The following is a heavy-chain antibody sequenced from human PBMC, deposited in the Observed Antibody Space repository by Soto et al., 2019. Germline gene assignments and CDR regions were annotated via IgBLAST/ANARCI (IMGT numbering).Heavy chain of an antibody. V-gene: IGHV3-48*01. CDR3: RGSGSYPLITPDY. D-gene: IGHD3-10*01. Sequence: GGSLRLSCAASGFTFSSYSMNWVRQAPGKGLEWVSYISSSSSTIYYADSVKGRFTISRDNAKNSLYLQMNSLRAEDTAVYYCRGSGSYPLITPDYWGQGTLVTVSS. CDR1: GFTFSSYS. J-gene: IGHJ4*02. CDR2: ISSSSSTI.